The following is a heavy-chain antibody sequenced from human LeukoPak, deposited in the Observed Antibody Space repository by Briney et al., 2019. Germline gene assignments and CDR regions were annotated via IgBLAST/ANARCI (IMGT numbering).Heavy chain of an antibody. D-gene: IGHD1-26*01. V-gene: IGHV4-4*02. Sequence: SETLSLTCTVSGGSISSSNWWSWVRQPPGKGLECIGDIHHSGTTNYNPSLKSRVTISIDKSKNQFSLRLNSVTAADTAVYYCARELREHGVFDIWGQGTMVTVSS. J-gene: IGHJ3*02. CDR2: IHHSGTT. CDR3: ARELREHGVFDI. CDR1: GGSISSSNW.